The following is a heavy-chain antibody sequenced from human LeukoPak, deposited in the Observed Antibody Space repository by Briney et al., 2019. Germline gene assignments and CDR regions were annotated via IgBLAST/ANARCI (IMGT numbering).Heavy chain of an antibody. CDR3: TSRDYGSGSYYNCGY. CDR2: IRSKANSYAT. Sequence: HPGGSLRLSCAASGFTFSGSAIHWVRQASGKGLEWVGRIRSKANSYATAYAASVKGRFTISRDDSKSTAYLQMNSLKTEDTAVYYCTSRDYGSGSYYNCGYWGQGTLVTVSS. CDR1: GFTFSGSA. J-gene: IGHJ4*02. V-gene: IGHV3-73*01. D-gene: IGHD3-10*01.